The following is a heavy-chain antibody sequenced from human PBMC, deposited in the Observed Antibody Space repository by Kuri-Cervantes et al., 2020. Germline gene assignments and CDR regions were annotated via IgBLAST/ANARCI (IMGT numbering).Heavy chain of an antibody. V-gene: IGHV4-39*07. J-gene: IGHJ4*02. CDR1: GGSISSSSYY. CDR2: INHSGST. Sequence: SETLSLTCTVSGGSISSSSYYWGWIRQPPGKGLEWIGEINHSGSTNYNPSLKSRVTISVDTSKNQFSLKLSSVTAADTAVYYCARAGRYYYGSGSLPLDYWGQGTLVTDSS. D-gene: IGHD3-10*01. CDR3: ARAGRYYYGSGSLPLDY.